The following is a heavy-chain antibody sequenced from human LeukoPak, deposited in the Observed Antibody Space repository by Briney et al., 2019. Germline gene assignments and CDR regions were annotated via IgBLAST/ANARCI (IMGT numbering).Heavy chain of an antibody. CDR1: GGTFVSYA. V-gene: IGHV1-69*04. CDR2: VNPVLDIV. J-gene: IGHJ4*02. D-gene: IGHD2-15*01. Sequence: SVKVSCKASGGTFVSYAVIWVRQAPGQGLEWMGRVNPVLDIVNYAQKFRGRLTITADKYTSTAYMELTGLTSADTAVYYCARGMSIAQAVADYWGQGTLVTVSS. CDR3: ARGMSIAQAVADY.